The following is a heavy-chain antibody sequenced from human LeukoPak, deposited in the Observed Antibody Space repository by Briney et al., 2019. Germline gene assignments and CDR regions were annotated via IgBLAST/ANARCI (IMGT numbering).Heavy chain of an antibody. V-gene: IGHV1-2*02. Sequence: ASVKVSCKASGYTFTGYYMHWVRQAPGQGLEWMGWINPNSGGTNYAQKFQGRVTMTRDTSISTAYMELTRLRSDDTAVYYCARVNYGSSGYSVTLFDYWGQGTLVTVSS. CDR1: GYTFTGYY. D-gene: IGHD3-22*01. J-gene: IGHJ4*02. CDR2: INPNSGGT. CDR3: ARVNYGSSGYSVTLFDY.